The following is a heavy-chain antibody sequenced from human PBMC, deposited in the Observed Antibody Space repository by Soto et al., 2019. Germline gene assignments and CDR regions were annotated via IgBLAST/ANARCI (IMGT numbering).Heavy chain of an antibody. CDR3: AKDIYRNSYGFDV. Sequence: QLLESGGGSVQPGGSLRLSCVASGFIFSNYGMTWVRQAPGKGLEWVSGMSNDGDRIYYADSVRGRFTISRDNSKNTVFLQMNSLRAEDTALYYCAKDIYRNSYGFDVWGQGTMFTVS. J-gene: IGHJ3*01. CDR1: GFIFSNYG. V-gene: IGHV3-23*01. CDR2: MSNDGDRI. D-gene: IGHD5-12*01.